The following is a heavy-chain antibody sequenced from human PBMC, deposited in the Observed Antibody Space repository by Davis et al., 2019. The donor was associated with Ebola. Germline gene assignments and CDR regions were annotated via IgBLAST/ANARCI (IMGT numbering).Heavy chain of an antibody. CDR2: MNLNSGNT. Sequence: ASVKVSCKASGYTFTNYDLNWVRQATGQGLEWMGWMNLNSGNTGYAQKFQGRVTITADESTSTAYMELSSLRSEDTAVYYCASYCTGGVCYRDYGMDVWGQGTTVTVSS. D-gene: IGHD2-8*02. CDR3: ASYCTGGVCYRDYGMDV. V-gene: IGHV1-8*01. CDR1: GYTFTNYD. J-gene: IGHJ6*02.